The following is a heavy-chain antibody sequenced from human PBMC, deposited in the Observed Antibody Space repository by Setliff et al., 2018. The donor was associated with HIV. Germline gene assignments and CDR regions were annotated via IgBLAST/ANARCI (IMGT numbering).Heavy chain of an antibody. J-gene: IGHJ6*02. CDR3: AREIGDYYDSSGYYPPTDYYYGMDV. CDR1: GYTFTSYD. V-gene: IGHV1-18*01. Sequence: RASVKVSCKASGYTFTSYDISWVRQAPGQGLEWMGWISAYNGNTNYAQKLQSRVTMTTDTSTSTAYMELRSLRSDDTAVYYCAREIGDYYDSSGYYPPTDYYYGMDVWGQGTTVTVSS. CDR2: ISAYNGNT. D-gene: IGHD3-22*01.